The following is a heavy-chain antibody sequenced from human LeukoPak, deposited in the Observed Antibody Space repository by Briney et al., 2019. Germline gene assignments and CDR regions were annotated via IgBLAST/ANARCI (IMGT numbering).Heavy chain of an antibody. D-gene: IGHD6-19*01. CDR2: ISYDGSNK. CDR1: GFTFSRYS. J-gene: IGHJ4*02. CDR3: ARLSSGWYFDY. Sequence: GGSLRLSCGASGFTFSRYSMNWVRQAPGKGLEWVAVISYDGSNKYYADSVKGRFTISRDNSKNTLYLQMNSLRAEDTAVYYCARLSSGWYFDYRGQGTLVTVSS. V-gene: IGHV3-30-3*01.